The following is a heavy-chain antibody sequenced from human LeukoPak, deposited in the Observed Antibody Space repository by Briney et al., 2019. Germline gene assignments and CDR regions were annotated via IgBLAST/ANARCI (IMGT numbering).Heavy chain of an antibody. V-gene: IGHV4-4*02. CDR2: VHLNGRT. CDR1: GGSINTTNW. Sequence: SETLSLTCDVSGGSINTTNWWTWVRQPPGGGLEWIGEVHLNGRTHYSPSLESRVTMSVDMSENHISLQLTSVTAADTAVYYCAREGGFYRPLDYSGPGTLVIVSS. D-gene: IGHD2/OR15-2a*01. J-gene: IGHJ4*02. CDR3: AREGGFYRPLDY.